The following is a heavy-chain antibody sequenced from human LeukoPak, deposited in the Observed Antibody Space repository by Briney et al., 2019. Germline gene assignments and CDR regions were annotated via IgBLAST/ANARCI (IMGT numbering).Heavy chain of an antibody. CDR2: ISAYNGNT. CDR1: GYTFTSYG. CDR3: ARVKGDYYDSSGYYYEDGY. Sequence: GASVKVSCKAPGYTFTSYGISWVRQAPGQGLEWMGWISAYNGNTNYAQKLQGRVTMTTDTSTSTAYMELRSLRSDDTAVYYCARVKGDYYDSSGYYYEDGYWGQGTLVTVSS. J-gene: IGHJ4*02. D-gene: IGHD3-22*01. V-gene: IGHV1-18*01.